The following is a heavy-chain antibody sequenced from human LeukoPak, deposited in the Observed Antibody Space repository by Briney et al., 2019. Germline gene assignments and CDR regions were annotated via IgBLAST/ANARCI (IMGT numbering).Heavy chain of an antibody. D-gene: IGHD4-23*01. Sequence: VASVKVSCKASGYTFTGYYMHWVRQAPGQGLEWMGWINPNSGGTNYAQKFQGRVTMTRDTSISTAYMELSRLRSDDTAVYYCARDVYYGGNYYYYMDVWGKGTTVTVSS. CDR3: ARDVYYGGNYYYYMDV. CDR1: GYTFTGYY. CDR2: INPNSGGT. J-gene: IGHJ6*03. V-gene: IGHV1-2*02.